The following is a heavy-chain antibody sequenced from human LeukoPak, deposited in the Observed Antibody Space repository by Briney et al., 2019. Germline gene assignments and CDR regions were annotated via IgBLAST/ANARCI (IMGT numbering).Heavy chain of an antibody. D-gene: IGHD3-10*01. CDR3: ATLRLMVRGVIPAFDI. CDR1: GYTLTELS. J-gene: IGHJ3*02. Sequence: ASVKVSCKVSGYTLTELSMHWVRQAPGKGLEWMGGFDPEDGETIYAQKFQGRVTMTEDTSTDTVYMELSSLRSEDTAVYYCATLRLMVRGVIPAFDIWGQGTMVTVSS. CDR2: FDPEDGET. V-gene: IGHV1-24*01.